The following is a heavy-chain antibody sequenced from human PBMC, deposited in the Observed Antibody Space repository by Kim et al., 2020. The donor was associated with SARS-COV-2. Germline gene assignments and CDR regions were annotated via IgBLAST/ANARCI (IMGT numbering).Heavy chain of an antibody. CDR3: ASGGHGSGTFFSGAFDH. D-gene: IGHD3-10*01. CDR1: GYTFSDYG. CDR2: ISGYNGNT. J-gene: IGHJ4*02. V-gene: IGHV1-18*04. Sequence: ASVKVSCKASGYTFSDYGFTWVRQAPGQGLEWMGWISGYNGNTKFGQKLQGRVIMSTDTSTNTAYLDLRSLTPGDTAVYFCASGGHGSGTFFSGAFDHWGQGTLVIGSS.